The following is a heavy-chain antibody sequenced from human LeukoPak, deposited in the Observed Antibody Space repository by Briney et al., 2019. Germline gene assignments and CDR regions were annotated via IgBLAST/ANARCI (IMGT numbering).Heavy chain of an antibody. D-gene: IGHD5-24*01. CDR3: ARDGTQGDGYNYPFDY. Sequence: ASVQVSCKASGGTFSSYAISWVRQAPGQGLEWMGGIIPIFGAANYAQKFQGRVTITADESTSTAYMELSSLRSEDTAVYYCARDGTQGDGYNYPFDYWGQGTLVTVSS. CDR2: IIPIFGAA. V-gene: IGHV1-69*13. J-gene: IGHJ4*02. CDR1: GGTFSSYA.